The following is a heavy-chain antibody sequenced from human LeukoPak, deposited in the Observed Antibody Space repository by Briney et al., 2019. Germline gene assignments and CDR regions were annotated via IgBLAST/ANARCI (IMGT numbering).Heavy chain of an antibody. CDR2: ISGSGGST. CDR3: AKGGYCSSTSCYYGWFDP. D-gene: IGHD2-2*01. V-gene: IGHV3-23*01. CDR1: GFTFTSYA. Sequence: GGSLRLSCAASGFTFTSYAMSWVRQAPGKGLEWVSAISGSGGSTYYAGSVEGRFTISRHNSNNTLYLQVNSLRAEDTAVYWCAKGGYCSSTSCYYGWFDPWGQGTQVTVSS. J-gene: IGHJ5*02.